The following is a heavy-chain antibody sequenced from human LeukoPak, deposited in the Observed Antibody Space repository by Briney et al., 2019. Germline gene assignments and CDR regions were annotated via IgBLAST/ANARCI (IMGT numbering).Heavy chain of an antibody. CDR1: GDSISSYY. Sequence: SETLSLTCTVSGDSISSYYWSWIRQPPGKGLEWIGYIYYSGSTNYNPSLKSRVTISVDTSKNQFSLKLSSVTAADTAVYYCARQGNGGRSFDYWGQGTLVTVSS. V-gene: IGHV4-59*01. J-gene: IGHJ4*02. CDR3: ARQGNGGRSFDY. CDR2: IYYSGST. D-gene: IGHD4-23*01.